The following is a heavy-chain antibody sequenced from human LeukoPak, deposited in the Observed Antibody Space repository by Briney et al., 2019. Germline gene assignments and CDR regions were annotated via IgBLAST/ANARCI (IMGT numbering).Heavy chain of an antibody. CDR2: ISSSSSYI. V-gene: IGHV3-21*01. CDR3: ARYPRFGMTTAWFDP. J-gene: IGHJ5*02. CDR1: GFTFSSYS. D-gene: IGHD4-11*01. Sequence: PGGSLRLSCAASGFTFSSYSMNWVRQAPGKGLELVSSISSSSSYIYYADSVKGRFTISRDNAKNSLYLQMNSLRAEDTAVYYCARYPRFGMTTAWFDPWGQGTLVTVSS.